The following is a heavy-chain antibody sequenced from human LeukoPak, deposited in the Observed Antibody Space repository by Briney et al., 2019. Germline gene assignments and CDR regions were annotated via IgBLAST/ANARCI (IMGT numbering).Heavy chain of an antibody. V-gene: IGHV3-74*01. Sequence: PGGSLRLSCAASGFTFSSYWMHWVRQAPGKGLVWVSRIKSDGSSRSYADSVKGRFTISRDNAKNTLYLQMNSLRAEDTAFYYCARVDGDAYWGQGTLVTVSS. CDR3: ARVDGDAY. D-gene: IGHD4-17*01. J-gene: IGHJ4*02. CDR1: GFTFSSYW. CDR2: IKSDGSSR.